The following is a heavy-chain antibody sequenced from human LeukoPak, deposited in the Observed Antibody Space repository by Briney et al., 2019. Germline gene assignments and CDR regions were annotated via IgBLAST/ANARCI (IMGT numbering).Heavy chain of an antibody. Sequence: SETLSLTCTVSGGSISSSSYYWDWIRQHPGKGLEWIGYIYYSGSTYYNPSLKSRVTISVDTSKNQFSLKLSSVTAADTAVYYCARENLENYSSSWYGWFDPWGQGTLVTVSS. V-gene: IGHV4-31*03. J-gene: IGHJ5*02. CDR1: GGSISSSSYY. D-gene: IGHD6-13*01. CDR3: ARENLENYSSSWYGWFDP. CDR2: IYYSGST.